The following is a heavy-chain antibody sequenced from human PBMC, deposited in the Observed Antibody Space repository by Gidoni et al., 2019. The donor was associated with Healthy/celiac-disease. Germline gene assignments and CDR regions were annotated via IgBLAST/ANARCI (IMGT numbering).Heavy chain of an antibody. CDR1: GFPFSSYS. CDR3: ARAYYYDSSGYFWSEYYGMDV. V-gene: IGHV3-21*01. D-gene: IGHD3-22*01. CDR2: ISSSSSYI. J-gene: IGHJ6*02. Sequence: EVQLVESGGGLVKPGVSLRLSCAASGFPFSSYSMNWVRQAPGQGRGWVSSISSSSSYIYYADSVKGRFTISRDNAKNSLYLQMNSLRAEDTAVYYCARAYYYDSSGYFWSEYYGMDVWGQGTTVTVSS.